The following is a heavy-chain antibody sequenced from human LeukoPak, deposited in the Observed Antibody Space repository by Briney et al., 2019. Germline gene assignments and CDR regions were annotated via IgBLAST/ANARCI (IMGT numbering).Heavy chain of an antibody. D-gene: IGHD3-10*01. V-gene: IGHV3-13*01. CDR2: IGTAGDT. CDR3: ARGGGYYGSGSYIHSGYYFDY. J-gene: IGHJ4*02. Sequence: GGSLRLSCAASGFTFSSYDMHWVRQATGKGLEWVSAIGTAGDTYYPGSVKGRFTISRENAKNSLYLQMNSLRAGDTAVYYCARGGGYYGSGSYIHSGYYFDYWGQGTLVTVSS. CDR1: GFTFSSYD.